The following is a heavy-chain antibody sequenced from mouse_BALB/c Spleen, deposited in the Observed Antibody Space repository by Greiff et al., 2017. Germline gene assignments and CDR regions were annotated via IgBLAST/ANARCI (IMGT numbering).Heavy chain of an antibody. CDR2: IWTGGGT. CDR1: GFSLTSYD. Sequence: VKLMESGPGLVAPSQSLSITCTVSGFSLTSYDISWIRQPPGKGLEWLGVIWTGGGTNYNSAFMSRLSISKDNSKSQVFLKMNSLQTDDTAIYYCVRDDDYYAMDYWGQGTSVTVSS. J-gene: IGHJ4*01. V-gene: IGHV2-9-2*01. CDR3: VRDDDYYAMDY.